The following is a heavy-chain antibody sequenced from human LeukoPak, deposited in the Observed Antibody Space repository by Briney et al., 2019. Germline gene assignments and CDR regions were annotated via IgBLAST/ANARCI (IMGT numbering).Heavy chain of an antibody. D-gene: IGHD3-22*01. CDR3: ARAADSSGYPLGY. CDR2: IIPILGIA. CDR1: GGTFSSYA. Sequence: ASVKVSCKASGGTFSSYAISWVRQAPGQGLEWMGRIIPILGIANYAQKFQGRVTITADKSTSTAYMELSSLRSEDTAVYYCARAADSSGYPLGYWGQGTLVTVSS. V-gene: IGHV1-69*04. J-gene: IGHJ4*02.